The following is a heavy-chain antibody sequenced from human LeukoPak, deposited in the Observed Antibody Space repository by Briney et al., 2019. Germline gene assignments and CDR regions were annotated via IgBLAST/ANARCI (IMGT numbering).Heavy chain of an antibody. Sequence: GRSLRLSCAASGFNFSSHGMHWVRQAPGKGLEWVAVIWYDGSNKYYADSVKGRFTISRDNSQNTLYLQMNSRRAEDTAVYYCARDANYGSGSYYFDYWGQGTLVTVSS. V-gene: IGHV3-33*01. CDR3: ARDANYGSGSYYFDY. CDR1: GFNFSSHG. CDR2: IWYDGSNK. D-gene: IGHD3-10*01. J-gene: IGHJ4*02.